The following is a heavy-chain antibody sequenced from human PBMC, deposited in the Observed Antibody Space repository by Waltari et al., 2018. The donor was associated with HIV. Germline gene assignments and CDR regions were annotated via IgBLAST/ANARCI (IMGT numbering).Heavy chain of an antibody. CDR1: NSSFATFF. Sequence: QVQLQQWGAGLLKPSGTLSLTCAVYNSSFATFFWSWIRQSPDKGLQWIGQISPVGDGLYNPSLRGRVFMSVDPSKKQFSLKLTSVTAADTGVYYCASQIVSKTSITLPSWGHGTRVTVSS. CDR3: ASQIVSKTSITLPS. D-gene: IGHD3-10*01. CDR2: ISPVGDG. V-gene: IGHV4-34*02. J-gene: IGHJ4*01.